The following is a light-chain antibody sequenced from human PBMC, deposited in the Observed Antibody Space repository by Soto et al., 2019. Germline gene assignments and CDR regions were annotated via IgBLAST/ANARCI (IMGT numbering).Light chain of an antibody. Sequence: EIALTQSPGTLSVSPGERATLSCRDSQSVSSSYLAWYQQKPGQAPRLLIYGASSRATGIPDRFSGSGSGTDFTLTISRLEPEDFAVYYCQEYCSSRTFGQGTKVDIE. J-gene: IGKJ1*01. CDR2: GAS. CDR1: QSVSSSY. V-gene: IGKV3-20*01. CDR3: QEYCSSRT.